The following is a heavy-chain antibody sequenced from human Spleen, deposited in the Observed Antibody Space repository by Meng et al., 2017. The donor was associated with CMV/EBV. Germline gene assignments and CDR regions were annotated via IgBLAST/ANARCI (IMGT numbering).Heavy chain of an antibody. CDR2: INWNGGST. D-gene: IGHD3-22*01. CDR3: ARKKVYYDSSSYYRPYYFDY. J-gene: IGHJ4*02. V-gene: IGHV3-20*03. CDR1: DDYG. Sequence: DDYGMSWVRQAPGKGLEWVSGINWNGGSTGYADSVKGRFTISRDNAKNSLYLQMNSLRAEDTALYYCARKKVYYDSSSYYRPYYFDYWGQGTLVTVSS.